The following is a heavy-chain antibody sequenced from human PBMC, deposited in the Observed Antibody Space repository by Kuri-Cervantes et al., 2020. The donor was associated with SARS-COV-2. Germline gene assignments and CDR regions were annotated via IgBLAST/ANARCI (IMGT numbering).Heavy chain of an antibody. CDR2: ISAYNGNT. V-gene: IGHV1-18*01. D-gene: IGHD3-3*01. CDR1: GYTFTSYG. J-gene: IGHJ4*02. CDR3: ARTYLLEWTPGAPAHFDY. Sequence: ASVKVSCKASGYTFTSYGISWVRQAPGQGLEWMGWISAYNGNTNYAQKLQGRVTMTTDTSTSTAYTELRSLRSDDTAVYYCARTYLLEWTPGAPAHFDYWGQGTLVTVSS.